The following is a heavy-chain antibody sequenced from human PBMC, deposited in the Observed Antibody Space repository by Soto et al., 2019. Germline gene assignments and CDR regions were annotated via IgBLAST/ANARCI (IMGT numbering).Heavy chain of an antibody. J-gene: IGHJ4*02. CDR1: GFTFSLYG. D-gene: IGHD6-25*01. Sequence: QVQLLESGGGVVQPGRSLKLSCTTSGFTFSLYGMHWVRQAPGKGLVWLAVISFDGKNRYYADSVKGRFTISRDNSKTTLFLQMSNLRADDTAVYFCAKGAQAAAVLDHWGQGALVTVAS. V-gene: IGHV3-30*18. CDR3: AKGAQAAAVLDH. CDR2: ISFDGKNR.